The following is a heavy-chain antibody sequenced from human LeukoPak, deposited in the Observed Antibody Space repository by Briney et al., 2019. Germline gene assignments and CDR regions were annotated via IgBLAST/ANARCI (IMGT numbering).Heavy chain of an antibody. V-gene: IGHV4-59*08. Sequence: PSETLSLTCAVSGGSISSYYWSWIRQPPGKGLEWIGYIYYSGSTNYNPSLKSRVTISVDTSKNQFSLKLSSVTAADTAVYYCESGGGQPNDYWGQGTLVTVSS. CDR3: ESGGGQPNDY. CDR1: GGSISSYY. J-gene: IGHJ4*02. D-gene: IGHD1-14*01. CDR2: IYYSGST.